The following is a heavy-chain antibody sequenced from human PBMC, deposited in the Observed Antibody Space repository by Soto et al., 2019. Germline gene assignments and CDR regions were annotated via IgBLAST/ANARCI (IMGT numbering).Heavy chain of an antibody. Sequence: GGSLRLSCAASGFTFSSYAMSWVRQAPGKGLEWVSAISGSGGSTYYADSVKGRFTISRDNSKNTLYLQMNSLRAEDTAVYYCAKDPWGSGSSLYYFDYWGQGTLVTVSS. J-gene: IGHJ4*02. D-gene: IGHD3-10*01. CDR1: GFTFSSYA. CDR3: AKDPWGSGSSLYYFDY. CDR2: ISGSGGST. V-gene: IGHV3-23*01.